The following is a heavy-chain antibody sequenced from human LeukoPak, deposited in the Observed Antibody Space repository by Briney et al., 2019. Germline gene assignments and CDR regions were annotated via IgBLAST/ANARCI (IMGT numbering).Heavy chain of an antibody. Sequence: SETLSLTCAVYGGSFGGYYWSWIRQPPGKGLEWIGEINHSGSTNYNPSLKSRVTISVDTSKNQFSLKLSSVTAADTAVYYCARGLGQVVVVPAAIRRGAFDNWGQGTMVTVSS. CDR3: ARGLGQVVVVPAAIRRGAFDN. D-gene: IGHD2-2*02. V-gene: IGHV4-34*01. CDR1: GGSFGGYY. J-gene: IGHJ3*02. CDR2: INHSGST.